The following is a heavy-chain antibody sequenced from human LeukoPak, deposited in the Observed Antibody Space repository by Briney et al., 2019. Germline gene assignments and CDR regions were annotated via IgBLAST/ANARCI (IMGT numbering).Heavy chain of an antibody. V-gene: IGHV5-51*01. CDR1: GYSFTSYW. D-gene: IGHD3-9*01. CDR2: IYPGDSDT. CDR3: ARLTGDIYTVQVPHDAFDI. Sequence: GESLKISCKGSGYSFTSYWIGWVRQMPGKGLEWMGIIYPGDSDTRYSPSFQGQVTISADKSISTAYLQWSSLKASDTAMYYCARLTGDIYTVQVPHDAFDIWGQGTMVTVSS. J-gene: IGHJ3*02.